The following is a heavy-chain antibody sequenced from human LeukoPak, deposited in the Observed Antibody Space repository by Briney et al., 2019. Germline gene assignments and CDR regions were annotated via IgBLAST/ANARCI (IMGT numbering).Heavy chain of an antibody. CDR3: ARGWWNYWSGYYYYMDV. CDR1: GESVSSNSAA. V-gene: IGHV6-1*01. Sequence: SQTLSLTCAISGESVSSNSAAWTWIRQSPSRGFEWLGRTYYRSKWYYDYAVSVKSRITINPDTSKNQFSLQLNSVTPDDTAVYYCARGWWNYWSGYYYYMDVWGKGTTVTVSS. D-gene: IGHD1-7*01. J-gene: IGHJ6*03. CDR2: TYYRSKWYY.